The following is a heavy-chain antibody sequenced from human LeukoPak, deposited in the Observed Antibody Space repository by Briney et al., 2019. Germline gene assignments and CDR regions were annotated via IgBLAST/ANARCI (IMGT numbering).Heavy chain of an antibody. Sequence: SETLSLTCAVYGGSFSGYYWTWIRQPAGKGLEWIGRMHTSGNTNYSPSLKSRITMSVDTSKNQFSLKLSSVTAADTAVYYCAREGGQERYFDCWGQGTLVTVSS. CDR3: AREGGQERYFDC. CDR1: GGSFSGYY. V-gene: IGHV4-4*07. J-gene: IGHJ4*02. CDR2: MHTSGNT.